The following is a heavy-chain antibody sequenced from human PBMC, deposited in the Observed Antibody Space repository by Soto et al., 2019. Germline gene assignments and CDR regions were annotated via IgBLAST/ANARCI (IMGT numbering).Heavy chain of an antibody. CDR1: GCTFSSYP. V-gene: IGHV1-69*04. CDR3: AREEALAPYGAAFDY. Sequence: QVQLVQSGAGVKKPGSSVKGSCKASGCTFSSYPISWVRQAPGQGLEWMGRIIPILGIATYAQKFQGRVTITADKSTSTADMELSSLRSEDTAVYYCAREEALAPYGAAFDYWGQGTLGTVSS. D-gene: IGHD6-13*01. CDR2: IIPILGIA. J-gene: IGHJ4*02.